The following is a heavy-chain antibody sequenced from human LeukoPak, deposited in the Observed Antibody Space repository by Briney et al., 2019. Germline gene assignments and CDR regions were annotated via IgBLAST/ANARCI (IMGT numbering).Heavy chain of an antibody. CDR3: ARLLLYYYYYYMDV. V-gene: IGHV3-21*01. CDR1: GFAFGSDS. D-gene: IGHD1-26*01. J-gene: IGHJ6*03. CDR2: ISSGSSYI. Sequence: GSRPLSGAASGFAFGSDSRDGVRQAPGKGLEWVSSISSGSSYIYYADSVKGRFTISRDNAKNSLCLQMNSLRAEDTAVYYCARLLLYYYYYYMDVWGKGTTVTVSS.